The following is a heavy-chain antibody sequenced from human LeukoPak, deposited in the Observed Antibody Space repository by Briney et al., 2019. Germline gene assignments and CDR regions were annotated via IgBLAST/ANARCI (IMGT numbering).Heavy chain of an antibody. Sequence: GASVKVSCKAPGYTFTGYYMHWVRQAPGQGLEWMGWINPNSGGTNYAQKFQGRVTMTRDTSISTAYMELSRLRSDDTAVYYCARGGMYYDSSGYPDYWGQGTLVTVSS. V-gene: IGHV1-2*02. CDR2: INPNSGGT. J-gene: IGHJ4*02. CDR1: GYTFTGYY. CDR3: ARGGMYYDSSGYPDY. D-gene: IGHD3-22*01.